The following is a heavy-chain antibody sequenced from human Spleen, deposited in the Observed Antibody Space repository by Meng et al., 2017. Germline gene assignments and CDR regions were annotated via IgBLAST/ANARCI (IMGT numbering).Heavy chain of an antibody. J-gene: IGHJ3*02. CDR1: GGSVSTSSHY. CDR2: IYYSGHT. CDR3: ARAVRSSPQWLVLGAFDI. V-gene: IGHV4-39*07. D-gene: IGHD6-19*01. Sequence: SETLSLTCTVSGGSVSTSSHYWGWIRQPPGKGLEWIGTIYYSGHTYYNPSLKSRTTVSVDTSKNQFSLKLSSVTAADTAVYYCARAVRSSPQWLVLGAFDIWGQGTMVTVSS.